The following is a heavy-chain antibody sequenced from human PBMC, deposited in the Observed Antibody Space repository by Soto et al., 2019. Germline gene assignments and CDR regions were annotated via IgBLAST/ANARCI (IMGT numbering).Heavy chain of an antibody. Sequence: EVQLVESGGGLVQPGRSLRLSCAASGFTFDDYAMHWVRQAPGKGLEWVSGISGNSGSIGYADSVKGRFTISRDNAKNSLYLQMNSLRAEDTALYYCAKDMYSSGWGSPQYYYYGMDVWGQGTTVTVSS. V-gene: IGHV3-9*01. D-gene: IGHD6-19*01. J-gene: IGHJ6*02. CDR3: AKDMYSSGWGSPQYYYYGMDV. CDR1: GFTFDDYA. CDR2: ISGNSGSI.